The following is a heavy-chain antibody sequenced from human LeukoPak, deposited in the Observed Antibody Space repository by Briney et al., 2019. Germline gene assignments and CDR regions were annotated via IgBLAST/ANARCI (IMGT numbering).Heavy chain of an antibody. CDR1: GYTFTGYY. Sequence: ASVTVSCKASGYTFTGYYVHWVRQAPGQGLEWMGWINPNSGGTNYAQKFQGRVTMTRDTSISTAYMELSRLRSDDTAVYYCARDRGYDSSGYTFDLWGQGTLVTVSS. CDR3: ARDRGYDSSGYTFDL. D-gene: IGHD3-22*01. CDR2: INPNSGGT. J-gene: IGHJ5*02. V-gene: IGHV1-2*02.